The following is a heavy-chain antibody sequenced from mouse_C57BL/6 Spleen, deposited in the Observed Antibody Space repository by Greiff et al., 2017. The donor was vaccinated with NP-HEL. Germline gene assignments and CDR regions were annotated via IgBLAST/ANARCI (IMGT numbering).Heavy chain of an antibody. Sequence: VQLQQPGAELVKPGASVKMSCKASGYTFTSYWITWVKQRPGQGLEWIGDIYPGSGSTNYNEKFKSKATLTVDTSSSTAYMQLSSLTSEDSAVYYCARWGGNYGERDYWGQGTTLTVSS. V-gene: IGHV1-55*01. D-gene: IGHD2-1*01. CDR1: GYTFTSYW. J-gene: IGHJ2*01. CDR3: ARWGGNYGERDY. CDR2: IYPGSGST.